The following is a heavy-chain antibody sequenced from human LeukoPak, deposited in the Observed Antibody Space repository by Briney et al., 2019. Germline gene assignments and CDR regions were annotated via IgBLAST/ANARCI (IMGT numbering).Heavy chain of an antibody. Sequence: GGSLRLSCAASGFTFSSSWMTWVRQAPGKGLEWVASIREDGSQKTSVDSVRGRFTISRDNAKNSLYLQMNSLRAEDTAVYYCARDRGVDSSSWYGAYYYYYYYMDVWGKGTTVTVSS. V-gene: IGHV3-7*01. CDR3: ARDRGVDSSSWYGAYYYYYYYMDV. CDR1: GFTFSSSW. J-gene: IGHJ6*03. CDR2: IREDGSQK. D-gene: IGHD6-13*01.